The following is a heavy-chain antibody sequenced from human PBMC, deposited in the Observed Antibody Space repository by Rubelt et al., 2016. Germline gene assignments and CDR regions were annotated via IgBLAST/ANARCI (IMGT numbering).Heavy chain of an antibody. CDR2: IYYSGST. CDR3: ARHEYGSETGCYDI. Sequence: QVQLQESGPGLLKPSETLSLTCTVSGGSISTYYWSWIRQPPGQGLEWIGNIYYSGSTKYNPSLKRRVTISVDTSKNQYSLKLGLVTAADTAGDDCARHEYGSETGCYDIWGQGSLVTVSS. D-gene: IGHD2-2*01. J-gene: IGHJ4*02. CDR1: GGSISTYY. V-gene: IGHV4-59*08.